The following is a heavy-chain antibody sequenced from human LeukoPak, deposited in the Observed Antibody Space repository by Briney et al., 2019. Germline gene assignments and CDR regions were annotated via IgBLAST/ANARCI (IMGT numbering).Heavy chain of an antibody. D-gene: IGHD5-12*01. V-gene: IGHV1-69*01. Sequence: SVKVSCKVSGDSLTAYAISWVRQAPGQGLVWMGVITPMFGTANYAQKLQGRVTMTADESTNTVYMEMTSLRSEDTAVYYCTVPPSGYYWGFDYWGQGSLVTVSS. CDR3: TVPPSGYYWGFDY. J-gene: IGHJ4*02. CDR1: GDSLTAYA. CDR2: ITPMFGTA.